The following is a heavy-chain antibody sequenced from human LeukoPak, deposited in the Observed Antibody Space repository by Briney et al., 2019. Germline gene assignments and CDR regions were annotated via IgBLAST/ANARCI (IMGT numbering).Heavy chain of an antibody. V-gene: IGHV3-23*01. CDR2: ISGSGGST. Sequence: GGSLRLSCAASGFTFSSYGMSWVRQAPEKGLEWVSGISGSGGSTYYADSVKGRFTISRDNFKNTLYLQMNSLRAEDTAVYYCAKDSDELIAAAYNWFDPWGQGTLVTVSS. CDR1: GFTFSSYG. CDR3: AKDSDELIAAAYNWFDP. J-gene: IGHJ5*02. D-gene: IGHD6-13*01.